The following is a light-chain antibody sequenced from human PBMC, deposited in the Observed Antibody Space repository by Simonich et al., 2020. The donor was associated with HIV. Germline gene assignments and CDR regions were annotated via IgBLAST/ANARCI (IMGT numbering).Light chain of an antibody. CDR1: QSVLYNSNNKNS. CDR3: QQYYSTPSYT. Sequence: DIVMTQSPDSLSVSLGERATINCKSSQSVLYNSNNKNSLSWYQQKPGQPPKLLIYWASTRESGVPDRFSGSGSGTDFTLTISSLQAEDVAVYYCQQYYSTPSYTFGQGTKLEIK. CDR2: WAS. V-gene: IGKV4-1*01. J-gene: IGKJ2*01.